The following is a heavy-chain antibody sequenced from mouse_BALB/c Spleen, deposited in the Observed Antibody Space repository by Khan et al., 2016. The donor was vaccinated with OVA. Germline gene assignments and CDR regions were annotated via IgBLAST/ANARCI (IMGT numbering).Heavy chain of an antibody. J-gene: IGHJ2*01. Sequence: EVELVESGGGLVKPGGSLKLSCAASGFAFSSYSMSWVRQTPEKRLEWVATITSGGSYTFYPDSVKGRFTISRDNAKNTLYLQMSSLKSEDTAMYYCTRVRNYYGSSLYFDYWGQGTTHTVSS. D-gene: IGHD1-1*01. CDR2: ITSGGSYT. V-gene: IGHV5-6-4*01. CDR3: TRVRNYYGSSLYFDY. CDR1: GFAFSSYS.